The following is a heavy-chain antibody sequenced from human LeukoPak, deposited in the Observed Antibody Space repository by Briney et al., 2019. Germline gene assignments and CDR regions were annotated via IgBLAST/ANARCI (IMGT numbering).Heavy chain of an antibody. CDR1: GFTFSDYY. CDR3: ARSGKIYFDWLLDY. CDR2: IGRSGTTI. D-gene: IGHD3-9*01. Sequence: PGGSLRLSCAASGFTFSDYYMSWIRQAPGKGLEWVLYIGRSGTTIHYADSVKGRFTISWDNAKKSVYLQMNSLRAEDTAVYYCARSGKIYFDWLLDYWGQGTLVTVSS. J-gene: IGHJ4*02. V-gene: IGHV3-11*04.